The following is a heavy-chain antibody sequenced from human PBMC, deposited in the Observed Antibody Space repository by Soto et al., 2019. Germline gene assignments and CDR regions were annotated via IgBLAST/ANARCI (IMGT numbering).Heavy chain of an antibody. V-gene: IGHV4-59*01. Sequence: SETLSLTCTVSGGSISGYYWSWIRQPPGKGLEWIGNVYYSGGAKYNPSVKRRVSISVDTSKNQSSLNLSSVTAADTAVYYCTRDGDGRMTTNPYYYYGMDVWGPGITVTVSS. CDR2: VYYSGGA. CDR3: TRDGDGRMTTNPYYYYGMDV. CDR1: GGSISGYY. J-gene: IGHJ6*02. D-gene: IGHD2-21*02.